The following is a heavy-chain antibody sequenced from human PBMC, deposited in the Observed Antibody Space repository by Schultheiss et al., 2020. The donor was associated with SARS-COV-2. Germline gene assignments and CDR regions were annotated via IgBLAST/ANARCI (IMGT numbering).Heavy chain of an antibody. D-gene: IGHD5-24*01. CDR3: ARSETDTIALFDY. CDR1: GGPFSGYY. J-gene: IGHJ4*02. CDR2: INHSGST. Sequence: SETLSLTCAVYGGPFSGYYWSWIRQPPGKGLEWIGEINHSGSTNYNPSLKSRVTISVDTSKNQFSLRLSSVTAADTAVYYCARSETDTIALFDYWGQGTLVTVSS. V-gene: IGHV4-34*01.